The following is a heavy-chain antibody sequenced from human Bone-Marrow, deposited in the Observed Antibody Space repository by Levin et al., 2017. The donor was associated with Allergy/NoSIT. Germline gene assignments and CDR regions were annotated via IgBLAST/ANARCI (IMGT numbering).Heavy chain of an antibody. CDR1: GYTFSTYG. D-gene: IGHD1-26*01. CDR3: ARDRPEGSSSGCFDP. V-gene: IGHV1-18*01. CDR2: ISVDSGNT. J-gene: IGHJ5*02. Sequence: GESLKISCKASGYTFSTYGFSWVRQAPGQGLEWMGWISVDSGNTKYPQKLQGRVTMTTDTSTSTAYMELRGLTSDDTAVYYCARDRPEGSSSGCFDPWGQGTLVTVSS.